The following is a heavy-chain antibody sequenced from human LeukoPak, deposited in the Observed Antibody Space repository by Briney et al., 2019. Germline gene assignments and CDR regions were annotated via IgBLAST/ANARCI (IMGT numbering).Heavy chain of an antibody. CDR1: GFTFSSYW. V-gene: IGHV3-7*01. CDR2: IKQDGSEK. CDR3: ARSTLDIVVVPAAIRSYYYYYMDV. D-gene: IGHD2-2*03. J-gene: IGHJ6*03. Sequence: GGPLRLSCAASGFTFSSYWMSWVRQAPGKGLEWVANIKQDGSEKYYVDSVKGRLTISRDNAKNSLYLQMNSLRAEDTAVYYCARSTLDIVVVPAAIRSYYYYYMDVWGKGTTVTVSS.